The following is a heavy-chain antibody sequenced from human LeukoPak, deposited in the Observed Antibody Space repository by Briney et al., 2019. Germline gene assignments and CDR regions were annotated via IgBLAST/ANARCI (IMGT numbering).Heavy chain of an antibody. CDR2: IYPGDSDT. J-gene: IGHJ3*02. CDR3: ATTDYCSGGSCYDDAFDI. Sequence: GESLKISCKGSGYSFTSYWIGWVRQMPGKGLEWMGIIYPGDSDTRYSPSFQGQVTISADKSISTAYLQWSSLKASDTAMYYCATTDYCSGGSCYDDAFDIWGQGTMVTVSS. D-gene: IGHD2-15*01. CDR1: GYSFTSYW. V-gene: IGHV5-51*01.